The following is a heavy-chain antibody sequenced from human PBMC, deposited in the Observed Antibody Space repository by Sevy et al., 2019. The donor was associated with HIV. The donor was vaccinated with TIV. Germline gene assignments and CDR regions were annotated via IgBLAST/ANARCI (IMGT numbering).Heavy chain of an antibody. D-gene: IGHD3-22*01. J-gene: IGHJ6*03. CDR2: TYYRSKWYN. V-gene: IGHV6-1*01. Sequence: SQTLSLTCAISGDSVSSNSAAWNWIRQSPSRGLEWLGRTYYRSKWYNDYAVSVKSRITINPDTSKTQFSLQLNSVTPEDTAVYYCARCRLKDYYDSSGYPKYYYYMDVWGKGTTVTVSS. CDR1: GDSVSSNSAA. CDR3: ARCRLKDYYDSSGYPKYYYYMDV.